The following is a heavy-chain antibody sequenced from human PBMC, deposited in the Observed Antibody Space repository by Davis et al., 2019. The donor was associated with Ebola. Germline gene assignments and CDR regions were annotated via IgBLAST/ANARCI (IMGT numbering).Heavy chain of an antibody. Sequence: GGSLRLSCAASGFTFDDYAMHWVRQAPGKGLEWVSGISWNSGSIGYADSVKGRFTISRDNAKNSLYLQMNSLRAEDTALYYCAKGEFSSSWYVGGVDYWGQGTLVTVSS. V-gene: IGHV3-9*01. CDR1: GFTFDDYA. J-gene: IGHJ4*02. CDR3: AKGEFSSSWYVGGVDY. D-gene: IGHD6-13*01. CDR2: ISWNSGSI.